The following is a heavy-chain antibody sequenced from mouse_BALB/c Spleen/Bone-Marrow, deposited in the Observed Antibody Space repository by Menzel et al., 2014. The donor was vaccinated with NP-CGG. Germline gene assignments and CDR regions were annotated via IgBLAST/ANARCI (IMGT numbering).Heavy chain of an antibody. Sequence: EVQGVESGGGLVQPGGSLKLSCAASGFDFSRYWMSWVRQAPGKGLEWIGEINPDSSTIHYTPSLKDKFIISRDNAKKTLYLQMSKVRSEDTALYYCARLGYYGGFAYWGQGTLVTVSA. CDR1: GFDFSRYW. CDR2: INPDSSTI. V-gene: IGHV4-1*02. J-gene: IGHJ3*01. CDR3: ARLGYYGGFAY. D-gene: IGHD2-3*01.